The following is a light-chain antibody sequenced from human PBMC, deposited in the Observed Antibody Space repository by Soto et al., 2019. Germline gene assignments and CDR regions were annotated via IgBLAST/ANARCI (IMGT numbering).Light chain of an antibody. Sequence: DIQMTQSPSSLSASVGDRVTITCRASQGIRNDLGWYQLKPGKAPKRLIYGASSLQSGVPSRFSGSGSGTDFTFTISRLQPEDIATYYCQQYENLPTFGQGTRLEIK. CDR2: GAS. CDR1: QGIRND. J-gene: IGKJ5*01. CDR3: QQYENLPT. V-gene: IGKV1-17*01.